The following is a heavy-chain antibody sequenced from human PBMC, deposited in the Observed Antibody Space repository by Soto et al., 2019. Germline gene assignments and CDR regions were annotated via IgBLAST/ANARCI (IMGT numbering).Heavy chain of an antibody. CDR3: ARTARYSPYYFDY. CDR2: IWYDGSNK. D-gene: IGHD5-18*01. V-gene: IGHV3-33*01. J-gene: IGHJ4*02. Sequence: QPGGSLRLSCAASGFTFSSYGMHWVRQAPGKGLEWVAVIWYDGSNKYYADSVKGRFTISRDNSKNTLYLQMNSLRAEDTAVYYCARTARYSPYYFDYWGQGTLVTVSS. CDR1: GFTFSSYG.